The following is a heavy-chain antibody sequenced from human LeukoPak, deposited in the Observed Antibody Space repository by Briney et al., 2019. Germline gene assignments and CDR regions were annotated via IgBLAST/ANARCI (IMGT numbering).Heavy chain of an antibody. CDR2: ISGSGSST. J-gene: IGHJ4*02. CDR1: GFTFSSYA. Sequence: GGSLRLSCAASGFTFSSYAMSWVRQAPGKGLEWVSAISGSGSSTYYADSVKGGFTISRDNSKNTLYLQMNSLRAEDTAVYYCAKNYYDSSGYYPLFDYWGQGTLVTVSS. D-gene: IGHD3-22*01. V-gene: IGHV3-23*01. CDR3: AKNYYDSSGYYPLFDY.